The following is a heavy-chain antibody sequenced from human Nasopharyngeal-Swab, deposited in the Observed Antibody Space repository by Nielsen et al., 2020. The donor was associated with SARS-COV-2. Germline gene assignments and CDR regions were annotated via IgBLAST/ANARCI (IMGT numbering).Heavy chain of an antibody. J-gene: IGHJ3*01. D-gene: IGHD4-17*01. CDR2: IYPGNSDT. Sequence: GESLKISCKGLGHSFSNYWFAWVRQMPGKGLEWMGIIYPGNSDTRYSPSFQGQVTISADKSISTAYLQWSSLRASDTAIYYCARQRTTLTLGRAFDLWGQGTMVTVSS. CDR1: GHSFSNYW. CDR3: ARQRTTLTLGRAFDL. V-gene: IGHV5-51*01.